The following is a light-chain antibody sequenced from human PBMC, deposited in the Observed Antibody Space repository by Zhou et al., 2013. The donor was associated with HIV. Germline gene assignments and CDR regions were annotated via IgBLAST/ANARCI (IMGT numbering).Light chain of an antibody. Sequence: DIQMTQSPSSLSASVGDRVTITCQASQDISNYLNWYQQKPGKAPKLLIYDASNLETGVPSRFTGSGSGTDFTFTISSLQPDDFATYYCQHYSGYPYTFGPGDQAGGSN. J-gene: IGKJ2*01. CDR2: DAS. CDR3: QHYSGYPYT. CDR1: QDISNY. V-gene: IGKV1-33*01.